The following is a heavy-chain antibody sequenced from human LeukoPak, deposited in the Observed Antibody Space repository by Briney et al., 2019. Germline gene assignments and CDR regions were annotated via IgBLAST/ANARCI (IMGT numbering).Heavy chain of an antibody. CDR3: ASTHGGSFDY. CDR1: GFTFSSYE. CDR2: ISSSGSTI. V-gene: IGHV3-48*03. J-gene: IGHJ4*02. Sequence: PGGSLRLSCAASGFTFSSYEMNWVRQAPGKGLEWVSYISSSGSTIYYADSVKGRFTISRDNAKNSLYLQMNSLRAEDTAVYYCASTHGGSFDYWGQGTLATVSS. D-gene: IGHD3-10*01.